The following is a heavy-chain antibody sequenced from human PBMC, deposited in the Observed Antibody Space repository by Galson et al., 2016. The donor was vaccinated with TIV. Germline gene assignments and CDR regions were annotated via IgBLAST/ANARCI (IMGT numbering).Heavy chain of an antibody. CDR1: GGTFNSYG. V-gene: IGHV1-69*13. Sequence: SVKVSCKASGGTFNSYGISWVRQAPGQGLQWLAGIIPVFGTTKYSQDFQGRVAVTPDESTGTAYMELSGLRVDDTAVYFCARSRGYSYGYADPWGQGTLVTVSA. CDR3: ARSRGYSYGYADP. CDR2: IIPVFGTT. J-gene: IGHJ5*02. D-gene: IGHD5-18*01.